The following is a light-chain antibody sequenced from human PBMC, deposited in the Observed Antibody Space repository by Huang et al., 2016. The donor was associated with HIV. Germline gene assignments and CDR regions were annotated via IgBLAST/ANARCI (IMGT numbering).Light chain of an antibody. J-gene: IGKJ1*01. V-gene: IGKV4-1*01. Sequence: DIVMTQSPDSLAVSLGERATINCKSSQRILYNSDKKNYLAWYQHKPGQPPKLLIYWASTRESGVPDRCSGSGSGTDFTRTISSLQAGDVAVYYCQQYYGSPPTFGQGTKVEIK. CDR3: QQYYGSPPT. CDR1: QRILYNSDKKNY. CDR2: WAS.